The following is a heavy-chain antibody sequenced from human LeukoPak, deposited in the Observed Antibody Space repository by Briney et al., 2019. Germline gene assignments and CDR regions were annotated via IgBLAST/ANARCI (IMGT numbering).Heavy chain of an antibody. CDR3: AREEYYDFWSGYKALNYYGMDV. J-gene: IGHJ6*02. Sequence: PGRSLRLSCAASGFTFSSYAMHWVRQAPGKGLEWEAVISYDGSNKYYADSVKGRFTISRDNSKNTLYLQMNSLRAEDTAVYYCAREEYYDFWSGYKALNYYGMDVWGQGTTVTVSS. CDR1: GFTFSSYA. D-gene: IGHD3-3*01. V-gene: IGHV3-30-3*01. CDR2: ISYDGSNK.